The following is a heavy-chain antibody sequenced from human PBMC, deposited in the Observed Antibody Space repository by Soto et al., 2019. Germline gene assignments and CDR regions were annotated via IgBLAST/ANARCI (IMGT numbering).Heavy chain of an antibody. J-gene: IGHJ6*02. CDR1: GGTFSSYA. CDR2: SIPIFGTA. V-gene: IGHV1-69*01. D-gene: IGHD5-12*01. Sequence: QVQLVQSGAEVKKPGSSVKVSCKASGGTFSSYAISWVRQAPGQGLEWMGGSIPIFGTANYAQKFQGRVTITADESTGTAYMELSSLRSEDTAVYYCARGGYSGYDFSGEAGYGMDVWGQGTTVTVSS. CDR3: ARGGYSGYDFSGEAGYGMDV.